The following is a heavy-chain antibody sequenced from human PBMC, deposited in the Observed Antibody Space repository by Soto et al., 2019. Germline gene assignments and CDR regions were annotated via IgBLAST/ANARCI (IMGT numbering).Heavy chain of an antibody. D-gene: IGHD2-2*02. CDR3: ARLFCRTSSCYIGLDY. CDR1: GYSFTSFW. J-gene: IGHJ4*02. V-gene: IGHV5-51*01. Sequence: PGESLKISCKGSGYSFTSFWIGWVRQMPGKGLEWMGVIYPADSIIRYSPSFQGQVTLSADKSITTAYLQWSSLKASDTAIYYCARLFCRTSSCYIGLDYWGQGTPVTVSS. CDR2: IYPADSII.